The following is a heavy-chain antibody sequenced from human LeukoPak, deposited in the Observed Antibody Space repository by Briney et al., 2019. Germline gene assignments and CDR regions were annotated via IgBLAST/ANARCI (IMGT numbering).Heavy chain of an antibody. CDR2: SNAGNGNT. V-gene: IGHV1-3*02. CDR3: ARGGSGSFNGMDV. CDR1: GDTFTSYA. J-gene: IGHJ6*02. D-gene: IGHD3-10*01. Sequence: ASVKVSCKASGDTFTSYAMHWVRQAPGHRLEWMGWSNAGNGNTQYSQECQGRVTITRDTSASTDYMEMSSLRSEDMAVYYCARGGSGSFNGMDVWGQGTTVTVSS.